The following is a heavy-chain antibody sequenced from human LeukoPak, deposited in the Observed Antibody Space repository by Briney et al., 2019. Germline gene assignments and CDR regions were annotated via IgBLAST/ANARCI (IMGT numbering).Heavy chain of an antibody. J-gene: IGHJ4*02. D-gene: IGHD3/OR15-3a*01. V-gene: IGHV3-9*01. CDR1: GFTFDDYA. CDR2: ISWNSGSI. CDR3: ARDRDWLPLDY. Sequence: GGSLRLSCAASGFTFDDYAMHWVRHAPGKGLEWVSGISWNSGSIGYADSVKGRFTISRDNAKNSLYLQMNNLRAEDTAVYYCARDRDWLPLDYWGQGTLVTVSS.